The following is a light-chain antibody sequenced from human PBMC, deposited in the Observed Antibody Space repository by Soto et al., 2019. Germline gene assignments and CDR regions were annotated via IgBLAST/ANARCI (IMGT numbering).Light chain of an antibody. V-gene: IGLV2-14*01. J-gene: IGLJ3*02. CDR3: CSYRSSRTWV. CDR2: EVT. Sequence: QSALTQPASVSGSPGQSITISCTGTSSDIGSYNYVSWYQHYPGKAPRLLIYEVTNRPSGVSNRFSGSKSGNTASLTISGLQAEDDADYYCCSYRSSRTWVFGGGPKLTVL. CDR1: SSDIGSYNY.